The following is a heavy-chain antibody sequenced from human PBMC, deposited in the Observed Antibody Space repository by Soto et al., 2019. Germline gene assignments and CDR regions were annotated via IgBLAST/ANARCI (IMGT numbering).Heavy chain of an antibody. J-gene: IGHJ6*02. CDR2: IYPGDSDT. D-gene: IGHD5-18*01. V-gene: IGHV5-51*01. CDR3: ARQDTAMATGYYYYGMDV. CDR1: GYSFTSYW. Sequence: PGESLKISCNGSGYSFTSYWIGWGRQMPGKGLEWMGIIYPGDSDTRYSPSFQGQVTISADKSISTAYLQWSSLKASDTAMYYCARQDTAMATGYYYYGMDVWGQGTTGTVSS.